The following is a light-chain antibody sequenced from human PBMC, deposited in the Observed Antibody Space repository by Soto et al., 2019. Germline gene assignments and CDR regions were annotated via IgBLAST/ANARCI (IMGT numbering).Light chain of an antibody. CDR3: QQYNSYPPT. CDR2: KAS. Sequence: DIQMTQSPSTLSASVGDRVTITCRASQSISSWLAWYQQKPGKAPKLLIYKASSLESGVPSRFSGSGNGTEFTLYISSMQPDDFATSYCQQYNSYPPTFGHGTKVEI. J-gene: IGKJ1*01. CDR1: QSISSW. V-gene: IGKV1-5*03.